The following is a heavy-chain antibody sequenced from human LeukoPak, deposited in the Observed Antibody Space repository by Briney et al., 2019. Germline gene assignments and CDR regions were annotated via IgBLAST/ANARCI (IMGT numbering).Heavy chain of an antibody. D-gene: IGHD5-12*01. J-gene: IGHJ1*01. Sequence: ASVKVSCKASGYTFTSYYMHWVRQAPGQGLEWMGIINPSGGSTSYAQKFQGRVTMTRNTSTSTVYMELSSLRSEDTAVYYCARDGYNYLSLQHWGQGTLVTVSS. CDR1: GYTFTSYY. CDR3: ARDGYNYLSLQH. V-gene: IGHV1-46*01. CDR2: INPSGGST.